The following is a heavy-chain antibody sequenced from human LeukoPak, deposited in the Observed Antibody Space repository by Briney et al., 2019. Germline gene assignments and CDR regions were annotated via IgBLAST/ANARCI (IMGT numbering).Heavy chain of an antibody. V-gene: IGHV4-4*07. D-gene: IGHD3-10*01. CDR3: ARGSNYYGSGSAYYYYMDV. J-gene: IGHJ6*03. CDR2: IHASENT. CDR1: GGSINNFY. Sequence: SETLSLTCTFSGGSINNFYWSWIRQPAGKGLERIGRIHASENTNYNPSLKSRVTMSVDTSKNQFSLELSSVTAADTAVYYCARGSNYYGSGSAYYYYMDVWGKGTTVTVSS.